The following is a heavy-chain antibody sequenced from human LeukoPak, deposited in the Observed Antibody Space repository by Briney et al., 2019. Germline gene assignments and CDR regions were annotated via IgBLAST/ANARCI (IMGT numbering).Heavy chain of an antibody. CDR3: AKGAAAGKVDWFDP. J-gene: IGHJ5*02. D-gene: IGHD6-13*01. CDR2: ITGYGAS. CDR1: GFTFSNFA. V-gene: IGHV3-23*01. Sequence: PGGSLRLSCAASGFTFSNFAMMWVRQAPGTGLQWVSTITGYGASFYVDSVRGRFTIFRDTSMNTLFLQMNSLGAENTAVYYCAKGAAAGKVDWFDPWGQGTLVTVSS.